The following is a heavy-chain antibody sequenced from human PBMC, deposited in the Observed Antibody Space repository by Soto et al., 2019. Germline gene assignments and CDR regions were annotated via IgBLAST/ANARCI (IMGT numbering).Heavy chain of an antibody. D-gene: IGHD1-26*01. J-gene: IGHJ5*02. CDR2: VYHGNT. CDR3: ARDGGSPTSSYWFDP. V-gene: IGHV4-38-2*02. Sequence: SETLSLTCAVSGYSIRSGYYWGWIRQPPGKGLEWIGSVYHGNTYYNPSLKSRVTISLDTSRNQFSLELGSVTASDTAVYYFARDGGSPTSSYWFDPWGQGTPVTVSS. CDR1: GYSIRSGYY.